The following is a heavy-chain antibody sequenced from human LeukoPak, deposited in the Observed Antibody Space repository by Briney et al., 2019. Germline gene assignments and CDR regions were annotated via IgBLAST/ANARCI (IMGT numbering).Heavy chain of an antibody. V-gene: IGHV1-18*01. CDR1: GYTFTSYG. D-gene: IGHD3-10*01. J-gene: IGHJ4*02. CDR3: ARDRAVTMVRGVIGLFFDY. Sequence: GASVKVSCKASGYTFTSYGISWVRQAPGQGLEWMGWISAYNGNTNYAQKLQGRVTMTTDTSTSTAYMELGSLRSDDTAVYYCARDRAVTMVRGVIGLFFDYWGQGTLVTVSS. CDR2: ISAYNGNT.